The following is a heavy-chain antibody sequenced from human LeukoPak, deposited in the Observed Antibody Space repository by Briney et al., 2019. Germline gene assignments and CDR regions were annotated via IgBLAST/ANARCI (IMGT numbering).Heavy chain of an antibody. J-gene: IGHJ4*02. CDR1: GGSISSSSYY. Sequence: PSETLSLTCTVSGGSISSSSYYWGWIRQPPGKGLEWIGSIYYSGSTYYNPSLKSRVTISVDTSKHQFSLKLSSVTAADTAVYCCAREDCSGGSCYSVKGHYFDYWGQGTVVSVSS. CDR2: IYYSGST. CDR3: AREDCSGGSCYSVKGHYFDY. V-gene: IGHV4-39*02. D-gene: IGHD2-15*01.